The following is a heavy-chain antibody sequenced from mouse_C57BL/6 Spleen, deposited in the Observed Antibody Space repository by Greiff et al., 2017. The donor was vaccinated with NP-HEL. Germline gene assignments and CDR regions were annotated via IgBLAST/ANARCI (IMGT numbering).Heavy chain of an antibody. CDR2: ISSGGSYT. CDR1: GFTFSSYG. Sequence: DVMLVESGGDLVKPGGSLKLSCAASGFTFSSYGMSWVRQTPDKRLEWVATISSGGSYTYYPDSVKGRFTISRDNAKNTLYLQMSRLKSEDTAMYYCARQLLLRGNWFAYWGQGTLVTVSA. D-gene: IGHD1-1*01. CDR3: ARQLLLRGNWFAY. V-gene: IGHV5-6*02. J-gene: IGHJ3*01.